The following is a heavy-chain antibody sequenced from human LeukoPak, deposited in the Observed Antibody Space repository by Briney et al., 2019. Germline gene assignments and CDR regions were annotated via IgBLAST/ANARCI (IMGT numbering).Heavy chain of an antibody. CDR2: INPNSGGT. Sequence: ASVKVSCKASGYTFTGYYMHWVRQAPGQGLEWMGWINPNSGGTNYAQKFQGRVTMTRDTSISTAYMELSRLRSDDTAVYYYARARSRGFQLYGPFVYWGQGTLVTVSS. J-gene: IGHJ4*02. CDR3: ARARSRGFQLYGPFVY. V-gene: IGHV1-2*02. CDR1: GYTFTGYY. D-gene: IGHD3-16*02.